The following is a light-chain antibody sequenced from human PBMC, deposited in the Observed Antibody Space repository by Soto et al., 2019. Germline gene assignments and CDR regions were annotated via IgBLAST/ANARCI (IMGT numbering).Light chain of an antibody. CDR1: QSVSYN. Sequence: EIVMTQSRATLSVSPGETATLSCRASQSVSYNLAWYQQKPGQGPRLLIYGAFTRATGIPARFSGSGSGTEFTLTIISLQSEDFAVYYCQQYGSSPPYTFGQGTKLEIK. CDR2: GAF. J-gene: IGKJ2*01. CDR3: QQYGSSPPYT. V-gene: IGKV3-15*01.